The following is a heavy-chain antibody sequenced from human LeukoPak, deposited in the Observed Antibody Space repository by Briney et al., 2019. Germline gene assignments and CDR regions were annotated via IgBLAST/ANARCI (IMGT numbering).Heavy chain of an antibody. J-gene: IGHJ4*02. V-gene: IGHV3-33*01. D-gene: IGHD6-13*01. CDR2: IWYDGSNK. CDR1: GFIFSSYG. CDR3: ARGSYTSSWYGVFDY. Sequence: PGGSLRLSCAASGFIFSSYGMHWVRQAPGKGLEWVAVIWYDGSNKYYADSVKGRFTISRDNSKNTLYLQMNSVRGEDTAVYYCARGSYTSSWYGVFDYWGQGTLVTVSS.